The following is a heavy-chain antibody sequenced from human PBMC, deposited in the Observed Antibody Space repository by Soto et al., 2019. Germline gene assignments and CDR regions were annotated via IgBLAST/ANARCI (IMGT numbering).Heavy chain of an antibody. CDR2: FDPSGVAT. Sequence: QVQLVQSGAEVKKPGASVKVSCKASGYTFTSYFIHWVRQAPGQGLEWMGVFDPSGVATNSAQKFQGRLTMTRDTSTSTVYMDLTSLGYDDTALYYCARVSRGAFDIWGQGTLVTVSS. CDR1: GYTFTSYF. J-gene: IGHJ3*02. CDR3: ARVSRGAFDI. V-gene: IGHV1-46*01.